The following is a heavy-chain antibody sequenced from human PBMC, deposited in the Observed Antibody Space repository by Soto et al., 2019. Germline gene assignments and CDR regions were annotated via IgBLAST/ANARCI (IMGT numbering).Heavy chain of an antibody. J-gene: IGHJ6*02. V-gene: IGHV6-1*01. CDR1: GDSVSSNSAA. CDR2: TYYRSKWYN. CDR3: ARERLLSFGGSCDGMDV. D-gene: IGHD3-10*01. Sequence: PSQTLSLTCAISGDSVSSNSAAWNWIWQSPSRGLEWLGRTYYRSKWYNDYAVSVKSRITINPDTSKNQFSLRLNSVTPEATAVYSWARERLLSFGGSCDGMDVWGQGTTVTVSS.